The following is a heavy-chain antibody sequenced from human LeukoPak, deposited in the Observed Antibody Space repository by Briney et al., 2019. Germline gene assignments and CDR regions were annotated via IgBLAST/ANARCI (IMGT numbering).Heavy chain of an antibody. D-gene: IGHD3-3*02. Sequence: ASVTVSCKASVGTFSSYAISWLRQAPGQGLEWMGGIIPIFGTANYAQKFQGRVTITADESTSTAYMELSSLRSEDTAVYYCARTIFGVVINDAFDIWGQGTMVTVSS. CDR3: ARTIFGVVINDAFDI. J-gene: IGHJ3*02. CDR2: IIPIFGTA. V-gene: IGHV1-69*13. CDR1: VGTFSSYA.